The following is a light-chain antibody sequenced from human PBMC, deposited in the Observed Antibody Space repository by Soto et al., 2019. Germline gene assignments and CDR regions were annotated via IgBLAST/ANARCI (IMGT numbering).Light chain of an antibody. V-gene: IGKV1-39*01. CDR1: QSISSY. CDR3: QQSYSTWT. CDR2: AAS. Sequence: DTPMTQSPSALSASVGDRVTISCRASQSISSYLKWYQQKPGKAPKLLIYAASSLQSGVPSRFSGSGSGTDFTLTISSLPPEDFATYYCQQSYSTWTFGQGTKVDIK. J-gene: IGKJ1*01.